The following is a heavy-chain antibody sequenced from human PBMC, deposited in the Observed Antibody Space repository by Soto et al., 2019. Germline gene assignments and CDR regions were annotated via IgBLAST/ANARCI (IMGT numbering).Heavy chain of an antibody. Sequence: SETLSLTCAVYGGSFSGYYWSWIRQPPGKGLEWIGEINHSGSTNYNPSLKSRVTISVDTSKNQFSLKLSSVTAADAAVYYCARGTRGYSSGWYDYRGQGTLVTVSS. CDR3: ARGTRGYSSGWYDY. CDR2: INHSGST. D-gene: IGHD6-19*01. V-gene: IGHV4-34*01. CDR1: GGSFSGYY. J-gene: IGHJ4*02.